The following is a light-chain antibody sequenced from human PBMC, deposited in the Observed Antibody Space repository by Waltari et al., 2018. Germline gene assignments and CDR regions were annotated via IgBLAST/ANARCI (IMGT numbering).Light chain of an antibody. CDR2: WAS. CDR3: QQYYTTPFT. V-gene: IGKV4-1*01. Sequence: DIVMTQSPDSLALSLGERATITCTSSPSILDSSDNRNSLAWYQQKPGQPPELIIYWASTRESGVPDRFSGSGSGTDFTLTISSLQAEDVAVYYCQQYYTTPFTFGPGTKVDI. J-gene: IGKJ3*01. CDR1: PSILDSSDNRNS.